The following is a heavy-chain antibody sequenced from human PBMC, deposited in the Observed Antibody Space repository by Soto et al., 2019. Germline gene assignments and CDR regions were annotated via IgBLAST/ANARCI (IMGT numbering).Heavy chain of an antibody. D-gene: IGHD1-7*01. CDR3: ASRYPGTSVDY. J-gene: IGHJ4*02. Sequence: QVQLQESGPGLVKPSGTLSLTSAVSGGSFTSNNWWPWVRQPPGQGLEWIGEIYRTGSTNYNSSLKSRVTISLDKSENQFSLKVTSLTAADTAVYYCASRYPGTSVDYWGQGTLVTVSS. CDR1: GGSFTSNNW. V-gene: IGHV4-4*02. CDR2: IYRTGST.